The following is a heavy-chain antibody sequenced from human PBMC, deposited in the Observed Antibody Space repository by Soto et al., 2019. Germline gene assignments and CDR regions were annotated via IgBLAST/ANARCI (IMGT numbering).Heavy chain of an antibody. Sequence: QVQLVQSGAEVKKPGSSVKVSCKAPGGTFSSYAISWVRQAPGQGLEWMGGVIPIFGTAKYAQKFQGRVTITADESTRTGYMELRSLRSEDTAVYYCARSQGGRSRLDIEYYYYYGMDVWGQGTTVTVSS. CDR2: VIPIFGTA. CDR1: GGTFSSYA. J-gene: IGHJ6*02. D-gene: IGHD2-15*01. CDR3: ARSQGGRSRLDIEYYYYYGMDV. V-gene: IGHV1-69*01.